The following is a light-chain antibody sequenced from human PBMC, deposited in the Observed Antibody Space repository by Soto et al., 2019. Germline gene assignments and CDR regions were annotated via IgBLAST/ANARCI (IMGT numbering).Light chain of an antibody. CDR1: SSDIGAYNY. Sequence: QSVLTQPASVSGSPGQSITISCTGASSDIGAYNYVSWYRQHPGKAPQLLIYDVNNRPSGVSHRFSGSKSGNTASLTISGLQSEHEADYFCTSYTGSNTREVSGHGTKVTV. J-gene: IGLJ1*01. CDR3: TSYTGSNTREV. CDR2: DVN. V-gene: IGLV2-14*03.